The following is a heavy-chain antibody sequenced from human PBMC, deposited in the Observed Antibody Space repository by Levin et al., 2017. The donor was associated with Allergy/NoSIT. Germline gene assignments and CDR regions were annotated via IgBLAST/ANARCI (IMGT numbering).Heavy chain of an antibody. CDR3: ARDGVGAQYYFDY. CDR1: GFTFSSYA. J-gene: IGHJ4*02. CDR2: ISYDGSNK. D-gene: IGHD1-26*01. V-gene: IGHV3-30*04. Sequence: GGSLRLSCAASGFTFSSYAMHWVRQAPGKGLEWVAVISYDGSNKYYADSVKGRFTISRDNSKNTLYLQMNSLRAEDTAVYYCARDGVGAQYYFDYWGQGTLVTVSS.